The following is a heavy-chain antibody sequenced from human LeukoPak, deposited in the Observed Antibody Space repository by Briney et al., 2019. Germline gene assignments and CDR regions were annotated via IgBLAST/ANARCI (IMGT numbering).Heavy chain of an antibody. CDR3: AKSTTRYDSSGYFDY. Sequence: GRSLRLSCAASGFTFSSYAMHWVRQAPGKGLEWVAVISYDGSNKYYADSVKGRFTISRDNFRNTLYLQMNSLRAEDTAVYYCAKSTTRYDSSGYFDYWGQGTLVTVSS. CDR2: ISYDGSNK. J-gene: IGHJ4*02. V-gene: IGHV3-30-3*02. CDR1: GFTFSSYA. D-gene: IGHD3-22*01.